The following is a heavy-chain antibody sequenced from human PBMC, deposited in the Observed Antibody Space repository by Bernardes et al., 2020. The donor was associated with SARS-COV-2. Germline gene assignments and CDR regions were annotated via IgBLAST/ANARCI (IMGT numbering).Heavy chain of an antibody. CDR1: GTTFTSSA. Sequence: SVEVSWEASGTTFTSSAVQWVRQARGQRLEWMGWIDVDGGGTNYAQKFQGRVTITWDVSTRTAYMDLSSLRSEDTAVYYCAAGPNWFDHWGQGTLLTVSS. CDR2: IDVDGGGT. J-gene: IGHJ5*02. CDR3: AAGPNWFDH. V-gene: IGHV1-58*01.